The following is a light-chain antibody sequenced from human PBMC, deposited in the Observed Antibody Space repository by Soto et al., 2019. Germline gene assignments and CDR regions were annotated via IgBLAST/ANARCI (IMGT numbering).Light chain of an antibody. Sequence: SYELTQPPSVSVAQGKTASISCGGNNIGSNTVHWYQQRPGQAPILVIYSDRDRPSGIPERFSGSNSGNTATLTISRVEVGDEADYYCQVWDSGTEHVVFGGGTKLTVL. CDR2: SDR. V-gene: IGLV3-21*04. CDR1: NIGSNT. J-gene: IGLJ2*01. CDR3: QVWDSGTEHVV.